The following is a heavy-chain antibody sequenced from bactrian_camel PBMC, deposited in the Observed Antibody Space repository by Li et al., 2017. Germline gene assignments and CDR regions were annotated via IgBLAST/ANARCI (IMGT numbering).Heavy chain of an antibody. D-gene: IGHD7*01. J-gene: IGHJ4*01. CDR3: AAGNLINHECSRVNRTAGYTY. Sequence: LVESGGGSAQTGGSLTLSCIVSGDHRMVAWFRQGQGPGTKREGVAGLGDDGSTSYAAFAEGRFTISKDNAKNTMYLQMNNLKPEASGTYFCAAGNLINHECSRVNRTAGYTYWGQGTQVTVS. CDR2: LGDDGST. V-gene: IGHV3S56*01. CDR1: GDHRMVA.